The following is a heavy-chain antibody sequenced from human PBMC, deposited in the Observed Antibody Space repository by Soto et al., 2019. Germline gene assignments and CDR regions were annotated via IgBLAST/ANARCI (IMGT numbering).Heavy chain of an antibody. J-gene: IGHJ4*02. CDR1: GFTCSDDY. V-gene: IGHV3-11*01. CDR2: ISSSGSTI. Sequence: QVQLVESGGGLVKPGGSLRLSCAASGFTCSDDYMSWSRQAPVKGLEWVSYISSSGSTIYYADSVKGRFTISRDNAKNSLYLQMTSLRAEDTAVYYCARANEYYDFWSGYRSYYFDYWGQGTLVTVSS. D-gene: IGHD3-3*01. CDR3: ARANEYYDFWSGYRSYYFDY.